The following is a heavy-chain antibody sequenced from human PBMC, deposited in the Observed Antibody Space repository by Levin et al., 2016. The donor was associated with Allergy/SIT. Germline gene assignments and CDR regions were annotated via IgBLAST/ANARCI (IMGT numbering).Heavy chain of an antibody. V-gene: IGHV3-11*05. CDR1: GFTFSDYY. Sequence: GESLKISCAASGFTFSDYYMSWIRQAPGKGLEWVSYISSSSSYTNYADSVKGRFTISRDNAKNSLYLQMNSLRAEDTAVYYCARVSRLERLYYYYGMDVWGQGTTVTVSS. CDR3: ARVSRLERLYYYYGMDV. CDR2: ISSSSSYT. J-gene: IGHJ6*02. D-gene: IGHD3-3*01.